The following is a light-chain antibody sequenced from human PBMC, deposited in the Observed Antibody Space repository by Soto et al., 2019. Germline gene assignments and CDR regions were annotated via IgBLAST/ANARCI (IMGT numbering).Light chain of an antibody. CDR3: QQLNSYPHT. CDR1: QGISSY. CDR2: AAS. J-gene: IGKJ2*01. Sequence: DIQMTQSPSSLSASVADRVTITCRASQGISSYLAWYQQKPGKAPKLLIYAASTLQSGVPSRFSGSGSGTDFTLTISSLQPEDFATYYCQQLNSYPHTFGQGTKLEIK. V-gene: IGKV1-9*01.